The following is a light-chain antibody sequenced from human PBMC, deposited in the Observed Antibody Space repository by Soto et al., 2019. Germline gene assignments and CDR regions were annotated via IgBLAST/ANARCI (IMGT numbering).Light chain of an antibody. Sequence: EIVLTQSPGTLSLSPGERATLSCRASQSVSSSYLAWYQQKPGQAPRLLIYGASSRATGIPDRLSGSGSGTEFTLTISRVEPEDFAVYYCHQYGSSPWTFGQGTKVEIK. CDR1: QSVSSSY. J-gene: IGKJ1*01. CDR3: HQYGSSPWT. V-gene: IGKV3-20*01. CDR2: GAS.